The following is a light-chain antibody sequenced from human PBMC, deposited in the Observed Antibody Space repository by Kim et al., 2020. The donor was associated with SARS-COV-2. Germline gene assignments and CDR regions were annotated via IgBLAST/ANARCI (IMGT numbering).Light chain of an antibody. CDR1: QDIGTL. CDR3: QQANSVPLT. Sequence: DIQMTQSPSSVSASVGDRVTISCRASQDIGTLLAWYQHKPGKAPKLLIFAASTLQSGVPSRFSGSGSGTDFTLTISSLQPEDFATYSCQQANSVPLTFGQGTKVDIK. J-gene: IGKJ1*01. V-gene: IGKV1-12*01. CDR2: AAS.